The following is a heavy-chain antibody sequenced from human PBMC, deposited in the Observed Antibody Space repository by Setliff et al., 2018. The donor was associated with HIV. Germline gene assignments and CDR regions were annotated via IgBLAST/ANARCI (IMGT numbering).Heavy chain of an antibody. J-gene: IGHJ3*02. CDR1: GGSISSYY. Sequence: SETLSLTCSVAGGSISSYYWSWIRQPPGKGLECIGYIYSSGSTNYNPSLKSRVTISVDTSKNQLSLKLRSVTAADTAVYYCVRHLRPRGVAVSDAFDIWGQGTMVTVSS. CDR3: VRHLRPRGVAVSDAFDI. V-gene: IGHV4-59*08. D-gene: IGHD2-15*01. CDR2: IYSSGST.